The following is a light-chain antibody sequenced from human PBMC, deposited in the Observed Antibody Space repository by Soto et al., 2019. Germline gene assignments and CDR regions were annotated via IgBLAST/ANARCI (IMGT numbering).Light chain of an antibody. CDR3: QQYDSHWS. CDR1: QSVRSSY. Sequence: EIVLTQSPGTLSLSPGERATLSCRASQSVRSSYLAWSQQKPGQAPRLLIYGASSRATGNPDRFSGSGSGTEFTLTISSLQPDDFAIYFCQQYDSHWSFGQGTKVDNK. CDR2: GAS. J-gene: IGKJ1*01. V-gene: IGKV3-20*01.